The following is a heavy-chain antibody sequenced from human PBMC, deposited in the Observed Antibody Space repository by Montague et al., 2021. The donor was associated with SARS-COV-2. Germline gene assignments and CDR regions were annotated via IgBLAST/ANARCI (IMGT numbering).Heavy chain of an antibody. Sequence: SLRLSCAASGFTFSNAWMSWVRQAPGKGLEWVGRIKSKTDGGTTDYAAPVKGRFTISRDDSKNTLYLQMNSLKTEDTAVYYCTTDLWSPREGYYYDSSGYRPFDYWGQGTLVTVSS. CDR3: TTDLWSPREGYYYDSSGYRPFDY. CDR1: GFTFSNAW. V-gene: IGHV3-15*01. D-gene: IGHD3-22*01. J-gene: IGHJ4*02. CDR2: IKSKTDGGTT.